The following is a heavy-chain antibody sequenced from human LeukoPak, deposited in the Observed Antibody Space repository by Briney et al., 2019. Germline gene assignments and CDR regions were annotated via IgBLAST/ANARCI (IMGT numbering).Heavy chain of an antibody. CDR1: GGTFSSYA. CDR3: ARDLSDIVATISYDY. J-gene: IGHJ4*02. Sequence: ASVKVSCKASGGTFSSYAISWVRQAPGQGLEWMGWISAYNGNTNYAQKLQGRVTMTTDTSTSTAYMELRSLRSDDTAVYYCARDLSDIVATISYDYWGQGTLVTVSS. D-gene: IGHD5-12*01. V-gene: IGHV1-18*01. CDR2: ISAYNGNT.